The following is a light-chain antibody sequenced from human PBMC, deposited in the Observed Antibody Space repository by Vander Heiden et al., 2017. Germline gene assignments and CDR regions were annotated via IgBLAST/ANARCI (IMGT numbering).Light chain of an antibody. CDR1: RSSRAD. CDR2: GAS. V-gene: IGKV3-11*01. J-gene: IGKJ4*01. CDR3: QQCNSWPRT. Sequence: ELVSTPSTATLSLSRGQRPPPCRSASRSSRADLAWYQQNPGQAPRLLIYGASNRTTGITDRFSGSGSGTDFTLTISKLEPEDFAVYYCQQCNSWPRTFGQGTKVEI.